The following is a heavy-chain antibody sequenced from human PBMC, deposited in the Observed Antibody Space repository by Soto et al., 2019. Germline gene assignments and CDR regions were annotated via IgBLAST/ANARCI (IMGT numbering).Heavy chain of an antibody. CDR3: ARESEDLTSNFDY. CDR1: GSAFDGDAFA. CDR2: ISSTTNYI. J-gene: IGHJ4*02. Sequence: LRLSCAASGSAFDGDAFAMHWLRQAPGKGLEWVSSISSTTNYIYYADSMKGRFTVSRDNAKNSVYLEMNSLSAEDTAVYYCARESEDLTSNFDYWGQGTLVTVSS. V-gene: IGHV3-21*01.